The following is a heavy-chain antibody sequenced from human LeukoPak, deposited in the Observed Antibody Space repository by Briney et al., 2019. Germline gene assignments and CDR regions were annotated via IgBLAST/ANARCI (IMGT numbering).Heavy chain of an antibody. V-gene: IGHV4-59*01. Sequence: KPSETLSLTCTVSGGSISSYYSRWLRQPPGKGLEWIGYIYYSGSTNYNPSLKSRVTISVDTSKNQFSLELSSVTAADTAAYYCARDLYSSSFLDPWGQGTLVTVSS. D-gene: IGHD6-6*01. CDR2: IYYSGST. CDR3: ARDLYSSSFLDP. J-gene: IGHJ5*02. CDR1: GGSISSYY.